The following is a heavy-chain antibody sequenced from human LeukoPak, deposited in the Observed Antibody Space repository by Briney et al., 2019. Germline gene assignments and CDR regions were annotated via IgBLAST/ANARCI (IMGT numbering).Heavy chain of an antibody. J-gene: IGHJ4*02. V-gene: IGHV3-7*03. CDR1: GNTFSRFW. CDR3: ASGGHLDY. CDR2: INQDGSEK. D-gene: IGHD3-16*01. Sequence: GSLRLSCAGFGNTFSRFWVSLVRQAPGKGLQWVANINQDGSEKHYVDSVKGRFTISRDNAENSLYLQMNSLRAEDTAVYYCASGGHLDYWGQGALVTVAS.